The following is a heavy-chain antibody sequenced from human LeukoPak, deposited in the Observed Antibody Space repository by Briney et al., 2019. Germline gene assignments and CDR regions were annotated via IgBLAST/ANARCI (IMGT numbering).Heavy chain of an antibody. J-gene: IGHJ6*02. Sequence: GASVKVSCKVSGYTLTELSMHWVRQAPGKGLEWMGGFDPEDGETIYAQKFQGRDTMTEDTSTDTAYMELSSLRSEDTAVYYCAALSLLYYYYGMDVWGQGTTVTVSS. D-gene: IGHD2-21*01. CDR2: FDPEDGET. CDR1: GYTLTELS. CDR3: AALSLLYYYYGMDV. V-gene: IGHV1-24*01.